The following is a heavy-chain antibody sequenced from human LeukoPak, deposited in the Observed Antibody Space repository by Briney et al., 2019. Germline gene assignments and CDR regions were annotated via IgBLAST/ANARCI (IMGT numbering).Heavy chain of an antibody. CDR3: ARDWGDGYNTPFDY. CDR1: GFTFSSYS. V-gene: IGHV3-21*01. D-gene: IGHD5-24*01. J-gene: IGHJ4*02. CDR2: ISSSSSYI. Sequence: PGGSLRLSCAASGFTFSSYSMNWVRQAPGKGLEWVSSISSSSSYIYYADSVKGRFTISRDNAKNSLYLQMNSLRAEDTAVYYCARDWGDGYNTPFDYWGQGTLVTVSS.